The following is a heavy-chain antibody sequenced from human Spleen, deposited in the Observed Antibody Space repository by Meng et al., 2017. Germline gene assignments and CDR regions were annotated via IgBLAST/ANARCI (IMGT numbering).Heavy chain of an antibody. Sequence: ETLSLTCAVYGGSFSGYYWSWIRQPPGKGLEWVGRIKSKTDGGTTDYAAPVKGRFTISRDDSKNTLYLQMNSLKTEDTAVYYCTTAPEVGATTRDYWGQGTLVTVSS. CDR2: IKSKTDGGTT. CDR1: GGSFSGYY. V-gene: IGHV3-15*01. D-gene: IGHD1-26*01. CDR3: TTAPEVGATTRDY. J-gene: IGHJ4*02.